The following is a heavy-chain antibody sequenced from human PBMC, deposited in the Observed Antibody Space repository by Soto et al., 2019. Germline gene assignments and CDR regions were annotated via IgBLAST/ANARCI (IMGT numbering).Heavy chain of an antibody. Sequence: EVQLLESGGGVVQPGGSLRLSCAASGFTFSAYAMSWVRQAPGKGLEWVSVISGSGGATYYADSVKGRFTISRDNSRKHLYLKMNCLSPEDTAVYYCARQEYFPPCYLKSWGQGTLVTVPS. CDR3: ARQEYFPPCYLKS. D-gene: IGHD2-15*01. CDR1: GFTFSAYA. V-gene: IGHV3-23*01. J-gene: IGHJ5*02. CDR2: ISGSGGAT.